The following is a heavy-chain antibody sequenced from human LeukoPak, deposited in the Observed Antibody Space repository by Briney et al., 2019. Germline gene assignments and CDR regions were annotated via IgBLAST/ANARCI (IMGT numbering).Heavy chain of an antibody. Sequence: ASVKVSCKASGYTFTGYYMHWVRQATGQGLEWMGWMNPNSGNTGYAQKFQGRVTMTRNTSISTAYMELSSLRSEDTAVYYCARGRQPRVRYYYYYMDVWGKGTTVTVSS. CDR2: MNPNSGNT. CDR1: GYTFTGYY. V-gene: IGHV1-8*02. D-gene: IGHD4/OR15-4a*01. J-gene: IGHJ6*03. CDR3: ARGRQPRVRYYYYYMDV.